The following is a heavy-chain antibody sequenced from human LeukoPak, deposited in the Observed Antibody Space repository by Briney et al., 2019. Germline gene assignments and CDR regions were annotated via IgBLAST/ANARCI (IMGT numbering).Heavy chain of an antibody. CDR3: AKESDYDFWSGYYPYPDY. J-gene: IGHJ4*02. D-gene: IGHD3-3*01. V-gene: IGHV3-23*01. CDR2: ISGSGGST. CDR1: GFTFSSYA. Sequence: RPGGSLRLSCAASGFTFSSYAMSWVRQAPGKGLEWVSAISGSGGSTYYADSVKGRFTISRDNSKNTLYLQMNSLRAEDTAVYYCAKESDYDFWSGYYPYPDYWGQGTLVTVSS.